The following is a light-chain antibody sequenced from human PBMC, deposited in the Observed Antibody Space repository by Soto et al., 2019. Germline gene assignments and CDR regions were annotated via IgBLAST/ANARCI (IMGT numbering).Light chain of an antibody. J-gene: IGLJ3*02. CDR1: SSDIGGYKY. CDR3: TSYSRYRVLV. CDR2: EVS. Sequence: QSVLTQPASVSGALGHAITISFTGTSSDIGGYKYVSWYQQHPGKAPKLIIFEVSNRPSGVSDRFSGSNSGNTASLTISGLQAEDEADYYCTSYSRYRVLVFGGGTKLTVL. V-gene: IGLV2-14*01.